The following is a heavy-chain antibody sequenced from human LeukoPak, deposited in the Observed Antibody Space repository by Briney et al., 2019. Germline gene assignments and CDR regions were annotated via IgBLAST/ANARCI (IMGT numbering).Heavy chain of an antibody. CDR1: GFTFSSYD. J-gene: IGHJ3*02. CDR2: IGTAGDP. CDR3: ATAGGSTSWFAFDI. V-gene: IGHV3-13*05. D-gene: IGHD6-13*01. Sequence: PGGSLRLSCAASGFTFSSYDMHWVRHAPGKGLEWVSAIGTAGDPYYPGSVKGRCTISRENAKNSMYLQMNSLRGGDTAVYYCATAGGSTSWFAFDIWGQGTMVTVSS.